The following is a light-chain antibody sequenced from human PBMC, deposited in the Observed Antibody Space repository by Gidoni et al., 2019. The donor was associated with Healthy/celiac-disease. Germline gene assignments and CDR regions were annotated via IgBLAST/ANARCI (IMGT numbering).Light chain of an antibody. CDR2: AAS. CDR3: QKYNSAPRT. CDR1: QGISNY. J-gene: IGKJ1*01. V-gene: IGKV1-27*01. Sequence: TQSPSSLSASVGDRVTITCRASQGISNYLAWYQQKPGKVPKLLIYAASTLQSGVPSRFSGSGSGTDFTLTISSLQPEDVATYYCQKYNSAPRTFXQXTKVEIK.